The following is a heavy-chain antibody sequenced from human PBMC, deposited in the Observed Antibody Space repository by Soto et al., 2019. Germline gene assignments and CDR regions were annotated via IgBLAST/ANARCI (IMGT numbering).Heavy chain of an antibody. D-gene: IGHD3-22*01. CDR3: ASRPAYDSSGYFYFDY. J-gene: IGHJ4*02. CDR1: GGSISSGGYY. CDR2: IYYSGST. Sequence: PSETLSLTCTVSGGSISSGGYYWSWIRQHPGKGLEWIGYIYYSGSTYYNPSLKSRVTISVDTSKNQFSLKLSSVTAADTAVYYCASRPAYDSSGYFYFDYWGQGTLVTAPQ. V-gene: IGHV4-31*03.